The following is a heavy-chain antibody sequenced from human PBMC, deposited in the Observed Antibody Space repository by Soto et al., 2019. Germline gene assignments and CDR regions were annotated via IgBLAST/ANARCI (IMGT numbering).Heavy chain of an antibody. CDR2: ISGSGGST. Sequence: GGSLRLSSAASGFTFSTFSMSWVRQSPGKGLEWVSAISGSGGSTYYADSVKGRFNISRDNSKTTLYLQTNTLRAEDTAVYYCAKGGLGSGRDAFDHWGHGTMVTVSS. CDR1: GFTFSTFS. J-gene: IGHJ3*01. D-gene: IGHD5-12*01. CDR3: AKGGLGSGRDAFDH. V-gene: IGHV3-23*01.